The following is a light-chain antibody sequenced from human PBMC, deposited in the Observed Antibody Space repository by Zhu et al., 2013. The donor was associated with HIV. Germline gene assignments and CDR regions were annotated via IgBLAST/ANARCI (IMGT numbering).Light chain of an antibody. Sequence: ETVMTQSPVTLSVSPGERATLSCRASQSVSIYLAWYQQKPGQAPRLLIYGASSRATGIPDRFSGSGSGTDFTLTISRLEPEDFAVYYCQQYGSSPRTFGQGTKVEIK. CDR2: GAS. CDR3: QQYGSSPRT. V-gene: IGKV3-20*01. CDR1: QSVSIY. J-gene: IGKJ1*01.